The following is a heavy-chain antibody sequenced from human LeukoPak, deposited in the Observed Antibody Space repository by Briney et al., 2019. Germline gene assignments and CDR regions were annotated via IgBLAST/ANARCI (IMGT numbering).Heavy chain of an antibody. D-gene: IGHD2-2*01. CDR2: INHSGST. CDR1: GGSFSGYY. Sequence: SETLSLTCAVYGGSFSGYYWSWIRQPPGKGLEWIGEINHSGSTNYNPSLKSRVTISVDTSKNQFSLKLSSVTAADTAVYYCAASSTSCPDYWGQGTLVTVSS. J-gene: IGHJ4*02. V-gene: IGHV4-34*01. CDR3: AASSTSCPDY.